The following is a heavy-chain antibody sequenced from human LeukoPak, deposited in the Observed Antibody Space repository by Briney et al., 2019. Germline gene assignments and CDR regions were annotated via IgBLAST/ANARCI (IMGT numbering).Heavy chain of an antibody. CDR2: ISGSDGRT. J-gene: IGHJ4*02. D-gene: IGHD6-19*01. CDR1: GFTFSNYA. V-gene: IGHV3-23*01. CDR3: AKDVAFSSGPNYFDY. Sequence: GGSLRLSCAASGFTFSNYAMNWVRQAPGKGLEWVSAISGSDGRTYYADSVKGRFTFSRDNSKNTLYLQMNSLRAEDSAVYYCAKDVAFSSGPNYFDYWGQGTLVTVSS.